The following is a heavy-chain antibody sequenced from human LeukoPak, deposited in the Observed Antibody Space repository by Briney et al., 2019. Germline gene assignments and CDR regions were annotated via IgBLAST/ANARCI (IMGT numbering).Heavy chain of an antibody. J-gene: IGHJ4*02. D-gene: IGHD4-17*01. CDR2: ISYDGSNK. V-gene: IGHV3-30*18. Sequence: AGGSLRLSCAASGFTFSSYGMHWVRQAPGKGLEWVAVISYDGSNKYYADSVKGRFTISRDNSKNTLYVQMNSLRAEDTAVYYCAKLRGGVTTNLDYWGQGTLVTVSS. CDR3: AKLRGGVTTNLDY. CDR1: GFTFSSYG.